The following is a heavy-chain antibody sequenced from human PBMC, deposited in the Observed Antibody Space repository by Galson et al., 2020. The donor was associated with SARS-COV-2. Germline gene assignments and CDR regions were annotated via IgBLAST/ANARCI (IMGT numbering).Heavy chain of an antibody. CDR3: AKDGKYLWGTYYDGMDV. D-gene: IGHD3-16*01. CDR2: ISGSGGST. V-gene: IGHV3-23*01. J-gene: IGHJ6*02. Sequence: GESLKISCAASGFTFSSYAMSWVRQAPGKGLEWVSAISGSGGSTYYADSVKGRFTISRDNSKNTLYLQMNSLRAEDTAVYYCAKDGKYLWGTYYDGMDVWGQGTTVTVSS. CDR1: GFTFSSYA.